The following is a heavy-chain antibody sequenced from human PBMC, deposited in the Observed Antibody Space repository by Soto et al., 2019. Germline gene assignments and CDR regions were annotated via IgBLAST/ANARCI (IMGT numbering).Heavy chain of an antibody. D-gene: IGHD3-10*01. CDR2: IYYSGST. J-gene: IGHJ6*02. CDR3: ARDRQRITMVRGVIEGYYYYYYGMDV. CDR1: GCSISSGGYY. V-gene: IGHV4-31*03. Sequence: PSETLSLTCTVSGCSISSGGYYWSWIRQHPGKGLEWIGYIYYSGSTYYNPSLKSRVTISVDTSKNQFSLKLSSVTAADTAVYYCARDRQRITMVRGVIEGYYYYYYGMDVWGQGTTVTVS.